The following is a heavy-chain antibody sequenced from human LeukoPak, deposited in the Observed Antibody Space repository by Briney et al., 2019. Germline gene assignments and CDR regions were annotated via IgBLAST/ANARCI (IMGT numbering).Heavy chain of an antibody. CDR3: ARNILTSDGL. J-gene: IGHJ4*02. D-gene: IGHD2-8*01. CDR1: GFTFSSYW. V-gene: IGHV3-7*01. Sequence: GGSLRLSCEGSGFTFSSYWINWVRQAPGKGLDWVATIKPDGSAKYYADFVKDRFTISRDNAKNSLYLQMNSLRVEDTAMYYCARNILTSDGLWGQGTLVTVSS. CDR2: IKPDGSAK.